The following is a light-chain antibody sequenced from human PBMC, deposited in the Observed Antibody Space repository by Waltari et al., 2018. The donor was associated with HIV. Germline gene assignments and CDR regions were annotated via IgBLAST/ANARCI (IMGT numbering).Light chain of an antibody. J-gene: IGKJ4*01. CDR3: HQYQTAPLS. CDR1: QSLLSNNKNF. CDR2: WAS. V-gene: IGKV4-1*01. Sequence: DIVMTQSPDSLAVSLGERATINCKSSQSLLSNNKNFLAWYQQKPGQPPKSLISWASSREAGVPDRFSGSGSGTDFTLTISNLQAEDVAVYYCHQYQTAPLSFGGGTKVGVK.